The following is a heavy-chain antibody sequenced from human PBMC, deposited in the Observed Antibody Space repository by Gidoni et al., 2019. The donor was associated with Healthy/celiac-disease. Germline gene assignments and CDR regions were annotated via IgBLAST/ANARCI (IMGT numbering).Heavy chain of an antibody. D-gene: IGHD6-6*01. Sequence: QVQLQQWGAGLLKPSETLSLTCAVYGGSFSGYYWSWIRQPPGKGLERGGEINHSGRTNYNPSLKSRVTISVDTSKNQFSLKLSSVTAADTAVYYCARAKGYSSSSPFYYYYYYMDVWGKGTTVTVSS. CDR1: GGSFSGYY. CDR3: ARAKGYSSSSPFYYYYYYMDV. V-gene: IGHV4-34*01. J-gene: IGHJ6*03. CDR2: INHSGRT.